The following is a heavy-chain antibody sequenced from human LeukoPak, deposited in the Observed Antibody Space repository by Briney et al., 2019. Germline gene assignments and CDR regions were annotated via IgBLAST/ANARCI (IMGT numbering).Heavy chain of an antibody. V-gene: IGHV3-23*01. J-gene: IGHJ4*02. CDR2: ISGSGGST. D-gene: IGHD3-9*01. CDR3: AKGTFDWSFPLYFDS. CDR1: GLNFSIYP. Sequence: GGSLRLSCTTSGLNFSIYPMTWVRQAPGKGLEWVSAISGSGGSTYYADSVKGRFTISRDNSKNTLYLQMNSLGVEDTAVYYCAKGTFDWSFPLYFDSWGQGILVTVSS.